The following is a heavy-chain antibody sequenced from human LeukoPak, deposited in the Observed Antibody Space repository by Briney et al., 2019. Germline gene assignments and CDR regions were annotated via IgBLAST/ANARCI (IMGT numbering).Heavy chain of an antibody. CDR1: GFTFSSYG. D-gene: IGHD3-22*01. CDR2: IRYDGSNK. Sequence: HPGGSLRLSCAASGFTFSSYGMHWVRQAPGKGLEWVAIIRYDGSNKAYADSVKGRFTISRDTSKKTLYLQMNSLRAEDTAVYYCAKDRVLWYDSSGYYSPDYWGQGTLVTVSS. V-gene: IGHV3-30*02. CDR3: AKDRVLWYDSSGYYSPDY. J-gene: IGHJ4*02.